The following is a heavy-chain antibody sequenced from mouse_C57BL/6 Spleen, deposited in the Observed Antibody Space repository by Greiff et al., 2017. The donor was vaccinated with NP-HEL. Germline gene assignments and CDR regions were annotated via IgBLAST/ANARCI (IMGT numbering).Heavy chain of an antibody. V-gene: IGHV14-2*01. CDR2: IDPEDGET. D-gene: IGHD1-1*01. Sequence: EVKLMESGAELVKPGASVKLSCTASGFNIKDYYMHWVKQRTEQGLEWIGRIDPEDGETKYAPKFQGKATITADTSSSTAYMQLSSLTSEDSAVYYCARVGTTVVAPFDYWGQGTTLTVSS. J-gene: IGHJ2*01. CDR3: ARVGTTVVAPFDY. CDR1: GFNIKDYY.